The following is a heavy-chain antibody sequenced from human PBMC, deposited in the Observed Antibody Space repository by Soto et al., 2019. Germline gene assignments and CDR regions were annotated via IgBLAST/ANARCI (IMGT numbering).Heavy chain of an antibody. D-gene: IGHD6-19*01. CDR3: ARTRLAYSSGPNWFDP. Sequence: GGSLRLSCAASGFTFSSYGMHWVRQAPGKGLEWVAVISYDGSNKYYADSVKGRFTISRDNPKNTLYLQMNSLRAEDTAVYYCARTRLAYSSGPNWFDPWGQGTLVTVSS. CDR1: GFTFSSYG. CDR2: ISYDGSNK. V-gene: IGHV3-30*03. J-gene: IGHJ5*02.